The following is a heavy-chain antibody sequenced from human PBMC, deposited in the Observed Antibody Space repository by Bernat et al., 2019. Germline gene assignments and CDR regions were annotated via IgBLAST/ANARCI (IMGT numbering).Heavy chain of an antibody. J-gene: IGHJ4*02. D-gene: IGHD2-21*02. CDR1: GFTVGDHH. V-gene: IGHV3-66*01. CDR3: SGYGGNSV. CDR2: IYNGGAT. Sequence: VQLVESGGGVVQPGRPLRLSCAASGFTVGDHHMNWVRQAPGKGLEWVAVIYNGGATYYADSVQGRFTISRDSSKNTVYLQMSGLRAEDTAVYYCSGYGGNSVWDQGTRVTVSS.